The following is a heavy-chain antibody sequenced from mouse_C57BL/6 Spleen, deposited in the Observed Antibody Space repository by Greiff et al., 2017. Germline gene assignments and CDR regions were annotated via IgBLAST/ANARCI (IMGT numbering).Heavy chain of an antibody. V-gene: IGHV5-17*01. J-gene: IGHJ1*01. D-gene: IGHD1-1*01. CDR1: GFTFSDYG. CDR3: ARSGNSSYWYFDF. CDR2: ISSGSSTI. Sequence: EVKLMESGGGLVKPGGSLKLSCAASGFTFSDYGMHWVRQAPEKGLEWVAYISSGSSTIYYADTVKGRFTISRDNAKNTLFLQKTSLRSEDTAMYYCARSGNSSYWYFDFWGSGTTVTVSS.